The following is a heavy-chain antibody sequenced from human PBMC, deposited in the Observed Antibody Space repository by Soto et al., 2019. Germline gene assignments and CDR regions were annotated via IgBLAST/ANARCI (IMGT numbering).Heavy chain of an antibody. CDR3: ARGYGKGAFDI. CDR1: GYPFTSYD. CDR2: MNPNSGNT. D-gene: IGHD4-17*01. Sequence: ASVNASSKAPGYPFTSYDINWVRQATGQGLEWMGWMNPNSGNTGHAQKFQGRVTMTRNTSISTAYMELSSLRSEDTAVYYCARGYGKGAFDIWGEGTMVTVSS. J-gene: IGHJ3*02. V-gene: IGHV1-8*01.